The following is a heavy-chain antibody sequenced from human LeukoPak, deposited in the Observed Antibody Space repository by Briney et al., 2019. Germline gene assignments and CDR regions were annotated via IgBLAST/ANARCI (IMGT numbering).Heavy chain of an antibody. J-gene: IGHJ3*02. D-gene: IGHD3-22*01. CDR2: TYPGDSDT. CDR1: GYSFTSYW. V-gene: IGHV5-51*01. Sequence: GESLKISCKGSGYSFTSYWIGWVRQMPGKGLEWMGITYPGDSDTRYSPSFQGQVTISADKSISTAYLQWSSLKASDTAMYYCARRFYYDSSGYYYHAFDIWGQGTMVTVSS. CDR3: ARRFYYDSSGYYYHAFDI.